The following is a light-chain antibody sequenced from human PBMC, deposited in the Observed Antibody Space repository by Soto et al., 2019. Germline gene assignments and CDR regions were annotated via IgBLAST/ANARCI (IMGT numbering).Light chain of an antibody. J-gene: IGLJ2*01. Sequence: QSALTQPASVSGSPGQSITISCTGTSSDVGGYDYVSWYQQHPGKAPRLMIYDVNNRPSGVSNRFSGPKSGNTASLTISGLQAEDEADYYCNSYSTSSTPLVFGGGTQLTVL. CDR1: SSDVGGYDY. V-gene: IGLV2-14*03. CDR3: NSYSTSSTPLV. CDR2: DVN.